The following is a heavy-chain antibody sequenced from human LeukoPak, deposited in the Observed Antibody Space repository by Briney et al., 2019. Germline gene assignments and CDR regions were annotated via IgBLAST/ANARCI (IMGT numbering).Heavy chain of an antibody. CDR3: AKDALDYDFWSGLDYFDY. CDR1: GFTFSNYA. V-gene: IGHV3-23*01. D-gene: IGHD3-3*01. CDR2: ISGSGGST. Sequence: GGSLRLSCAASGFTFSNYAMSWVRQAPGKGLEWVSAISGSGGSTYYADSVKGRFTISRDNSKNTLYLQMNSLRAEDTAVYYCAKDALDYDFWSGLDYFDYWGQGTLVTVSS. J-gene: IGHJ4*02.